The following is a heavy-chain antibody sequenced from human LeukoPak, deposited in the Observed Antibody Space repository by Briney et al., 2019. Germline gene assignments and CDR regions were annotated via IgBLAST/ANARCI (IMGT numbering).Heavy chain of an antibody. V-gene: IGHV4-39*01. CDR3: ARAVAGTYGTYFDY. D-gene: IGHD6-19*01. J-gene: IGHJ4*02. CDR2: IYYSGST. CDR1: GGSISSSSYY. Sequence: PSETLSLTCTVSGGSISSSSYYWGWIRQPPGKGLEWIGSIYYSGSTYYNPSPKSRVTVSVDTSKNQFSLKLSSVTTADTAVFYCARAVAGTYGTYFDYWGQGTLVTVSS.